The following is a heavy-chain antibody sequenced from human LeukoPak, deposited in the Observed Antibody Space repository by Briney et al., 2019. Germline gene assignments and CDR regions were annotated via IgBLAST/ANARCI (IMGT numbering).Heavy chain of an antibody. J-gene: IGHJ4*02. CDR1: GYTFTGYY. Sequence: GASVKVSCKASGYTFTGYYMHWVRQAPGQGLEWMGWINPNSGGTNYAQKFQGRVTMTRDTSISTAYMELSRLRSDGTAVYYCARDRGSTYYYDSSGYYGYWGQGTLVTVSS. D-gene: IGHD3-22*01. V-gene: IGHV1-2*02. CDR2: INPNSGGT. CDR3: ARDRGSTYYYDSSGYYGY.